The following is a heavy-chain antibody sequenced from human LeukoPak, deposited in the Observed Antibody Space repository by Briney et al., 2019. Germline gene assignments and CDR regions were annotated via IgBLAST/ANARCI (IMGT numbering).Heavy chain of an antibody. CDR2: ISSSGSYI. J-gene: IGHJ4*02. CDR3: ARDRGWRLLDY. CDR1: RFTFSSYS. D-gene: IGHD6-25*01. V-gene: IGHV3-21*01. Sequence: GGSLRLSCAASRFTFSSYSMNWDRQAPGKGLEWVSSISSSGSYIYYADSVKGRFTISRDNADNSLYLQMNSLRVEDTAVYYCARDRGWRLLDYWGQGTLVTVSS.